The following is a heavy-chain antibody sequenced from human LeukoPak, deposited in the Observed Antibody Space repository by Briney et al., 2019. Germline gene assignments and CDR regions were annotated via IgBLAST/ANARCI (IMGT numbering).Heavy chain of an antibody. Sequence: GGSLRLSCAASGFTFSSYGMHWVRQAPGKGLEWVAVIWYDGSNKYYADSVKGRFTISRDNSKNTLYLQMNSLRAEDTAVYYCARSPPSYCSGGSCYGGGYYFDYWGQGTLVTVSS. CDR1: GFTFSSYG. D-gene: IGHD2-15*01. J-gene: IGHJ4*02. V-gene: IGHV3-33*01. CDR3: ARSPPSYCSGGSCYGGGYYFDY. CDR2: IWYDGSNK.